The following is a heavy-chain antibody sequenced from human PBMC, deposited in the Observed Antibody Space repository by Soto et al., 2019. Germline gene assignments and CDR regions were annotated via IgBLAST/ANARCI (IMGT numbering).Heavy chain of an antibody. CDR3: ARLAYSGYLQT. CDR1: GGSVVTSSYY. D-gene: IGHD6-13*01. CDR2: IYYSRAT. Sequence: SETLSLTCTVTGGSVVTSSYYWGWIRQPPGKGLECIASIYYSRATYYNPSLQSRVTISVDTSNNRFSLTLSSLTAADTAVYFCARLAYSGYLQTWGQGSLVTVSS. J-gene: IGHJ1*01. V-gene: IGHV4-39*02.